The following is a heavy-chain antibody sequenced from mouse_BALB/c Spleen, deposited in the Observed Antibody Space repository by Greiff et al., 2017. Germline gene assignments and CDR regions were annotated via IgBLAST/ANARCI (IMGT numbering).Heavy chain of an antibody. V-gene: IGHV1-69*02. Sequence: QVQLQQPGAELVRPGASVKLSCKASGYTFTSYWINWVKQRPGQGLEWIGNIYPSDSYTNYNQKFKDKATLTVDKSSSTAYMQLSSPTSEDSAVYYCTRVDDYDAMDYWGQGTSVSGSS. CDR3: TRVDDYDAMDY. J-gene: IGHJ4*01. CDR2: IYPSDSYT. CDR1: GYTFTSYW.